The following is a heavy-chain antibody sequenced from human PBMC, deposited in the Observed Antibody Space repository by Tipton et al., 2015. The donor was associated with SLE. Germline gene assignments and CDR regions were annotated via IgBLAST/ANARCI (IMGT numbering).Heavy chain of an antibody. CDR1: GFAVSINY. D-gene: IGHD4-17*01. Sequence: SLRLSCTTSGFAVSINYMSWVRQAPGKGLEWVSVMYSGGSTYYAESVKGRFTISRDNTDNMVYLQMNSLRAEDTAIYYCAKGLSYYGDYFDYWGQGTLVTVSS. J-gene: IGHJ4*02. CDR3: AKGLSYYGDYFDY. CDR2: MYSGGST. V-gene: IGHV3-53*05.